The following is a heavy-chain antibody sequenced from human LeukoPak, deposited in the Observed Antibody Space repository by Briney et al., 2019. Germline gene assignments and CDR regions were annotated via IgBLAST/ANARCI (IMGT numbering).Heavy chain of an antibody. CDR3: ARASYSIAAAATDYMDV. D-gene: IGHD6-13*01. CDR2: INPNSGGT. J-gene: IGHJ6*03. V-gene: IGHV1-2*02. CDR1: GYTFTGYY. Sequence: GASVKVSCKASGYTFTGYYMHWVRQAPGQGLEWMGWINPNSGGTNYAQKFQGRVTMTRDTPISTAYMELSRLRSDDTAVYYCARASYSIAAAATDYMDVWGKGTTVTVSS.